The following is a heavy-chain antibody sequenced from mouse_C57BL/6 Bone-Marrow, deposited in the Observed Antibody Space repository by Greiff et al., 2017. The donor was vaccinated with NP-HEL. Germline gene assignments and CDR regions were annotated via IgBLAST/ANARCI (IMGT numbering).Heavy chain of an antibody. CDR1: GFNIKDDY. Sequence: VQLQQSGAELVRPGASVKLSCTASGFNIKDDYMHWVKQRPEQGLEWIGWIDPENGDTEYASKVQGTATITADTSYNTAYLQLSSLTSVDTAVYSCTTWRGSFYAMDYWGQGTSVTVSS. CDR3: TTWRGSFYAMDY. V-gene: IGHV14-4*01. J-gene: IGHJ4*01. D-gene: IGHD1-1*01. CDR2: IDPENGDT.